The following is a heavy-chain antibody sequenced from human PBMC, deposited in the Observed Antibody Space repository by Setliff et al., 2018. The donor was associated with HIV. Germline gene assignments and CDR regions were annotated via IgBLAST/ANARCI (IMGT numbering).Heavy chain of an antibody. V-gene: IGHV3-33*03. CDR3: ATCSGPLDY. CDR2: IWYDGSNK. Sequence: GGSLRLSCAASGFTFSSYGMHWVRQAPGKGLEWVAVIWYDGSNKYYADSVKGRFTISRDNAKNSLYLQMDGLRSEDTAVYYCATCSGPLDYWGQGTLVTVSS. D-gene: IGHD6-19*01. J-gene: IGHJ4*02. CDR1: GFTFSSYG.